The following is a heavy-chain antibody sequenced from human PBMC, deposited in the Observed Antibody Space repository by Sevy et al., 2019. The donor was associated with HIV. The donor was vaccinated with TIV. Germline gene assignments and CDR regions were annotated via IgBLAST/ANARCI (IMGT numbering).Heavy chain of an antibody. Sequence: GGSLRLSCAASGFTFSNYAMTWVRQAPGKGLEWVSVISDNAGSTYYADSVQGRFSISRDNSKNTLYLQMNSLRAEDTAVYFCARDGVGYNNAFDIWGQGTMVTVSS. CDR3: ARDGVGYNNAFDI. CDR2: ISDNAGST. CDR1: GFTFSNYA. V-gene: IGHV3-23*01. J-gene: IGHJ3*02. D-gene: IGHD5-18*01.